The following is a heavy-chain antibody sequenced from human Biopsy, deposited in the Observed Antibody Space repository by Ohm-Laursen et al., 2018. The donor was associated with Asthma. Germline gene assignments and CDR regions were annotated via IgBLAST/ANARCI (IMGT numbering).Heavy chain of an antibody. Sequence: QTLSLTCAVSGGSISSGGYSWSWIRQPPGKGLEWIGYIYHSGSTYYNPSLKSRVTISVDRSKNQFSLKLSSVTAADTAVYYCARVKDGYNFDYWGQGTLVTVSS. J-gene: IGHJ4*02. CDR1: GGSISSGGYS. CDR3: ARVKDGYNFDY. V-gene: IGHV4-30-2*01. CDR2: IYHSGST. D-gene: IGHD5-24*01.